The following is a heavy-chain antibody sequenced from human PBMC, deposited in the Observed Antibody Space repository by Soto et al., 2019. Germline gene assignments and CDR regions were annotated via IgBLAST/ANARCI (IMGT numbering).Heavy chain of an antibody. CDR2: IIPILGIA. CDR1: GYTFSSNV. J-gene: IGHJ6*03. V-gene: IGHV1-69*04. CDR3: ARDGRITMVRGATTTLNYYYYYMDV. D-gene: IGHD3-10*01. Sequence: SVKVSCKASGYTFSSNVMHWVRQAPGQGLEWMGRIIPILGIANYAQKFQGRVTITADKSTSTAYMELSSLRSEDTAVYYCARDGRITMVRGATTTLNYYYYYMDVWGKGTTVTVSS.